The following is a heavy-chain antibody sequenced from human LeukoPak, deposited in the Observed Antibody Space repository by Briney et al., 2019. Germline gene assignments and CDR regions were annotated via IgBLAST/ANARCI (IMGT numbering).Heavy chain of an antibody. CDR2: IHPSTGNP. D-gene: IGHD3-16*02. J-gene: IGHJ4*02. V-gene: IGHV7-4-1*02. CDR1: GYTFTSYS. CDR3: ARAFQSLGGLSLPDY. Sequence: ASVKLSCKASGYTFTSYSMNWVRHPPGHGLEWMGWIHPSTGNPTYAQRFTGRFVFTLDTSVSTTYLQISSLKAEDTAVYFCARAFQSLGGLSLPDYWGQGTLLTVSS.